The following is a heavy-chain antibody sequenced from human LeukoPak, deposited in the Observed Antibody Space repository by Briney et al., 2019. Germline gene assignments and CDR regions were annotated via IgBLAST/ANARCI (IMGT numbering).Heavy chain of an antibody. V-gene: IGHV6-1*01. J-gene: IGHJ3*02. Sequence: SQTLSLTCAISGDSVSSNSAAWNWIRQSPSRGLEWLARTYYRSKWYNDYAVSVKSRITINPDTSKNQFSLQLNSVTPEDTAVYFCAREEGTTYMDDAFDIWGQGTMVTVSS. CDR2: TYYRSKWYN. D-gene: IGHD1-7*01. CDR1: GDSVSSNSAA. CDR3: AREEGTTYMDDAFDI.